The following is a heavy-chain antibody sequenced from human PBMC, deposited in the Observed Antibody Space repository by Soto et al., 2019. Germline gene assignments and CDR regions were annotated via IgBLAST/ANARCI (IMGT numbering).Heavy chain of an antibody. CDR3: TTVPTVTTGGIQTPTDY. CDR1: SVSNAW. V-gene: IGHV3-15*07. J-gene: IGHJ4*02. Sequence: SVSNAWMNWVRQAPGKGLEWVGRIKSKTDGGTTDYAAPVKGRFNISRDDSKNTLYLQMNSRKTEDTAVYYCTTVPTVTTGGIQTPTDYGGQGTLVTVSS. D-gene: IGHD4-17*01. CDR2: IKSKTDGGTT.